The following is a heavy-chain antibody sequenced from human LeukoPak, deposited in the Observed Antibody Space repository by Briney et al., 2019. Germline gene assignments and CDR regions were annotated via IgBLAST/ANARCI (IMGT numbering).Heavy chain of an antibody. V-gene: IGHV3-30*01. J-gene: IGHJ4*02. CDR3: ASLGAAWN. D-gene: IGHD3-10*01. Sequence: GRSLRPSCAASGFTFSSYAMHWVRQAPGKGLEWVAVISYDGSNKYYADSVKGRFTISRDNSKNTLYLQMNSLRAEDTAVYYCASLGAAWNWGQGTLVTVSS. CDR2: ISYDGSNK. CDR1: GFTFSSYA.